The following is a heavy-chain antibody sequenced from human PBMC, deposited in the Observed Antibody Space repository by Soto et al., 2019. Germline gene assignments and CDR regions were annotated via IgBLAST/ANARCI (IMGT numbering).Heavy chain of an antibody. CDR3: ARAPDIVLIRAYYYYGMDV. Sequence: GWSLRLSCAASGFTFSSYGMHWVRQAPGKGLERVAVIWYDGSNKYYADSVKGRFTISRDNSKNTLYVQMNSLRPEDTAVYYCARAPDIVLIRAYYYYGMDVWGQGTTVTVSS. CDR1: GFTFSSYG. CDR2: IWYDGSNK. D-gene: IGHD2-8*01. J-gene: IGHJ6*02. V-gene: IGHV3-33*01.